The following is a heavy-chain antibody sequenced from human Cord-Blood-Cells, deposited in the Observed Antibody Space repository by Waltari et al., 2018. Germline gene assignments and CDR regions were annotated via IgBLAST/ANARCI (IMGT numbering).Heavy chain of an antibody. CDR1: GHTFTGYY. CDR2: IKPNSVGT. CDR3: ARDLDAFDI. Sequence: QVQLVQSGAEVKKPGASVKVSCKASGHTFTGYYMHWVRQAPGQGLEWMGWIKPNSVGTNYEKKFQGRVTTTRDTSISTAYMELSRLRSDDRAVYYCARDLDAFDIWGQGTMVTVSS. V-gene: IGHV1-2*02. J-gene: IGHJ3*02.